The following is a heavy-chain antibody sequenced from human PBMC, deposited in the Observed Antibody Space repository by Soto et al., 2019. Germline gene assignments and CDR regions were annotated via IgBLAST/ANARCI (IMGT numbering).Heavy chain of an antibody. CDR2: IYPGDSDT. J-gene: IGHJ3*02. CDR3: ARSSAVAGSTPWPNDAFDI. CDR1: GFRFTSYW. V-gene: IGHV5-51*01. D-gene: IGHD6-19*01. Sequence: GESLKISCKGSGFRFTSYWIGWVRQMPGKGLEWMGIIYPGDSDTRYSPSFQGQVTNSADKSISTANLQWSSLKASDTAMYYCARSSAVAGSTPWPNDAFDIWGQGTMVTVSS.